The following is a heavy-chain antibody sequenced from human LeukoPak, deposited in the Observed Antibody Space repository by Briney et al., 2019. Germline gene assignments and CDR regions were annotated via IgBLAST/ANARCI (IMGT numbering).Heavy chain of an antibody. D-gene: IGHD3-16*01. J-gene: IGHJ4*02. V-gene: IGHV4-39*01. CDR1: GGSISGSGYY. CDR3: ASPLGGFDN. Sequence: PSETLSLTCSVSGGSISGSGYYWAWIRQPPGKGLEWIGSIYYTGSTHYNSSLKGRVTMSVDTSKNQFSLKLSSVTAADTAVYYCASPLGGFDNWGQGTLVTVSS. CDR2: IYYTGST.